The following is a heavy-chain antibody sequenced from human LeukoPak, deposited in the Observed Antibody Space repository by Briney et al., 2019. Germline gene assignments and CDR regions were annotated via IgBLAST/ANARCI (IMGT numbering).Heavy chain of an antibody. Sequence: GGSLRLSCAASGFTVSSNYMSWVRQAPGKGLEWVSVIYSGGSTYYADSVKGRFTISRDNSRNTLYLQMNSLRAEDTAVYYCARESTNGDYAFDYWGQGTLVTVSS. V-gene: IGHV3-53*01. CDR2: IYSGGST. CDR3: ARESTNGDYAFDY. CDR1: GFTVSSNY. J-gene: IGHJ4*02. D-gene: IGHD4-17*01.